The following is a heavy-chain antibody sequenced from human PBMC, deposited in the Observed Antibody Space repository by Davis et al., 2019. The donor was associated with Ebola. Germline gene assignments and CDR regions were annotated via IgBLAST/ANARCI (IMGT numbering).Heavy chain of an antibody. D-gene: IGHD3-3*01. J-gene: IGHJ4*02. CDR3: ARADFWSGLYYFDY. Sequence: SETLSLTCNVSGASINSEFFSWSWVRQPAGKGLEWIGNIYYRGSTYYNPSLEGRVTISLDTSKNQFSLKLRSVTAADTAVYYCARADFWSGLYYFDYWGQGTLVTVSS. CDR1: GASINSEFFS. V-gene: IGHV4-39*07. CDR2: IYYRGST.